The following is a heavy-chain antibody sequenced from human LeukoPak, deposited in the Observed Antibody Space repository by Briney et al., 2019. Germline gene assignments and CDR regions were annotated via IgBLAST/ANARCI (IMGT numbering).Heavy chain of an antibody. CDR1: GYTFVSYG. D-gene: IGHD2-2*01. J-gene: IGHJ4*02. CDR2: ISPYNGNT. CDR3: ARLYCRSASCRDYYFDY. Sequence: ASVKVSCKASGYTFVSYGISWVRQAPGQGPEWMGWISPYNGNTNYAQKFQVRVTMTTDTSTSTAYMELRSLRSDDTAVFYCARLYCRSASCRDYYFDYWGQGTLVTVSS. V-gene: IGHV1-18*01.